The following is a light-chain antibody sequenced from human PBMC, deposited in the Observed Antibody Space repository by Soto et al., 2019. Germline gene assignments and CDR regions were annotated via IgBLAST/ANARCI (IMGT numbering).Light chain of an antibody. CDR1: ISNIGGNS. Sequence: QDLLTPPPSVSAAPGQKVTISCSGSISNIGGNSVSWYQQLPGTAPKLLIYDDNKRPSGIPDRFSGSKSGTSATLGITGFQTGGEADYYCGSWDSRLSAYVFGTGTRSPS. J-gene: IGLJ1*01. V-gene: IGLV1-51*01. CDR2: DDN. CDR3: GSWDSRLSAYV.